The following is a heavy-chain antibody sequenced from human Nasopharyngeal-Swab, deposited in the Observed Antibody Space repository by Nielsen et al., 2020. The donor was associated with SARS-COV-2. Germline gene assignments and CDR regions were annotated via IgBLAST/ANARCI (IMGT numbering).Heavy chain of an antibody. V-gene: IGHV3-23*01. D-gene: IGHD5-18*01. CDR3: ANGGYSYGYAVY. J-gene: IGHJ4*02. CDR1: GFSFSGSA. CDR2: INDGGYAS. Sequence: GESLKISCVASGFSFSGSATSWARQAPGKGLEWVAAINDGGYASFYANSVRGRFTISRDNSKNTVYLQMNFLRADDTAIYHCANGGYSYGYAVYWGQGTLVTVSS.